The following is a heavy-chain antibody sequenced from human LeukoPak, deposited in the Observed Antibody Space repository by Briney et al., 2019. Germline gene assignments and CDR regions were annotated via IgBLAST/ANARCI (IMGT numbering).Heavy chain of an antibody. J-gene: IGHJ4*02. CDR1: GGSFSGFY. CDR3: ARDTGYSSSLLDD. V-gene: IGHV4-59*01. Sequence: SETLSLTCAVYGGSFSGFYWSWIRHPPGGGLEWIGYIYYSGSTNYNPSLKSRVTISVDTSKNQFSLKLSSVTAADTAVYYCARDTGYSSSLLDDWGQGTLVTVSS. CDR2: IYYSGST. D-gene: IGHD6-13*01.